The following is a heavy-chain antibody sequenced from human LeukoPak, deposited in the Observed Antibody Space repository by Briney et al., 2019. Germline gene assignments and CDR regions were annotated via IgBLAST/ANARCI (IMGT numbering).Heavy chain of an antibody. V-gene: IGHV3-30-3*01. D-gene: IGHD2-15*01. CDR2: ISYDGSNK. CDR3: ARGPDQVVVVAAWDY. CDR1: GFTFSSYA. Sequence: PGGSLRLSCAASGFTFSSYAMHWVRQAPGKGLEWVAVISYDGSNKYYADSVKGRFTISRDNSKNTLYLQMNSLRAEDTAVYYCARGPDQVVVVAAWDYWGQGTLVTVSS. J-gene: IGHJ4*02.